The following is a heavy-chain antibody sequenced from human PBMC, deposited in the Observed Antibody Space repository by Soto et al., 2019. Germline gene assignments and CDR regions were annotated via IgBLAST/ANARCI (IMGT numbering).Heavy chain of an antibody. CDR3: ARDVMAYNRYHWYFDL. J-gene: IGHJ2*01. Sequence: QVQLQQWGAGLLKPSETLSLTCAVYGGSFSGYYWSWIRQPPGKGLEWIGEITHSGSTNYNSSLKSRVTISVDTSKSQFSLKLSSVTAADAAVYYCARDVMAYNRYHWYFDLWGRGTLVTVSS. CDR1: GGSFSGYY. CDR2: ITHSGST. V-gene: IGHV4-34*01. D-gene: IGHD2-8*01.